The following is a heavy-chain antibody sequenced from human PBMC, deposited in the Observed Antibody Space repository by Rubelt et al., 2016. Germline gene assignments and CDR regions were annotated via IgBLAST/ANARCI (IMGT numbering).Heavy chain of an antibody. V-gene: IGHV3-23*01. CDR3: ARDGSGMSSSHYYYGMDV. CDR2: ISGADGST. D-gene: IGHD3-10*01. Sequence: GSGGGLVQPGGSLRLSCVPSEFTFSTYAMNWVRQAPGKGLEWVSSISGADGSTYYADSVKGRFTISRDNSKNTLYLQMNSLRAEDTAVYYCARDGSGMSSSHYYYGMDVWGQGTTVTVSS. CDR1: EFTFSTYA. J-gene: IGHJ6*02.